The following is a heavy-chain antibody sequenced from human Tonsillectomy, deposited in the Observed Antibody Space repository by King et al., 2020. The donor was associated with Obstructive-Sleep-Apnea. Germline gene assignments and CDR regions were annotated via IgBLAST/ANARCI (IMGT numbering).Heavy chain of an antibody. CDR1: GFIFDAYA. V-gene: IGHV3-9*01. Sequence: QLVQSGGGLVQPGRSLRLSCVASGFIFDAYAMHWVRQTPGKGLEWVSSISWNSGEKAYADSVKGRFTISRDNDKNSLHLQMNSLRPEDTALYYCANARDPPSYCTSGRCSGYFDYWGRGTLVTVSS. CDR2: ISWNSGEK. D-gene: IGHD2-15*01. CDR3: ANARDPPSYCTSGRCSGYFDY. J-gene: IGHJ4*02.